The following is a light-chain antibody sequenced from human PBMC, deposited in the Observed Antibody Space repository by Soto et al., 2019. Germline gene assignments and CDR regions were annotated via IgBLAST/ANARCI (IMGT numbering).Light chain of an antibody. Sequence: EVVLTQSPVTLSLSPGERATLSCRASQSFRGLLAWYQQKPGQAPRLLIYDASIRATGIPARFSGSGSGTEFTLTISSLQSEDFAVYYCQQYNNWPPWTFGQGTKVDI. V-gene: IGKV3-15*01. CDR3: QQYNNWPPWT. J-gene: IGKJ1*01. CDR1: QSFRGL. CDR2: DAS.